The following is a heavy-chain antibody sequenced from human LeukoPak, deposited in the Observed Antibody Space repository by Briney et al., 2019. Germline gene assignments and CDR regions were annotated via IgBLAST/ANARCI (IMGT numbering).Heavy chain of an antibody. D-gene: IGHD1-26*01. CDR3: AKDDPGT. V-gene: IGHV3-23*01. CDR2: VSGSGGAT. Sequence: GGSLRLSCAASGFIFSSYAMSWVRQAPGKGLEWVSAVSGSGGATFYADSLRGRFTISRDNSKNTVYLQMNSLKAEDTAVYYCAKDDPGTLGQGTLVTVSS. J-gene: IGHJ5*02. CDR1: GFIFSSYA.